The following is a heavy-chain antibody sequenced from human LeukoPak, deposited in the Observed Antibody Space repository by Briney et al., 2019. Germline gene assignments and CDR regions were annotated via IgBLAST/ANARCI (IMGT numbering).Heavy chain of an antibody. CDR2: ISAYNGNT. CDR1: GYTFTSYG. V-gene: IGHV1-18*01. CDR3: ARESHQAHYGSGSPNWLDP. J-gene: IGHJ5*02. Sequence: ASVKVSCKASGYTFTSYGISWVRQAPGQGLEWMGWISAYNGNTNYAQKLQGRVTMTTDTSTSTAYMELRSLRSDDTAVYYCARESHQAHYGSGSPNWLDPWGQGTLVTVSS. D-gene: IGHD3-10*01.